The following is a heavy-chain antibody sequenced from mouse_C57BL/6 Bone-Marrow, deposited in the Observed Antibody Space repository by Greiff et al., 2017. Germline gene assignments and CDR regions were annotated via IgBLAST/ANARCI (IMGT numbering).Heavy chain of an antibody. CDR1: GFNIKDDY. Sequence: VQLQQSGAELVRPGASVKLSCTASGFNIKDDYMHWVKQRPEQGLEWIGWIDPENGDTEYASKFQGKATIPADTSSNTAYLQLSSLTSEDTAVYYCTTHAMDYWGQGTSVTVSS. V-gene: IGHV14-4*01. J-gene: IGHJ4*01. CDR3: TTHAMDY. CDR2: IDPENGDT.